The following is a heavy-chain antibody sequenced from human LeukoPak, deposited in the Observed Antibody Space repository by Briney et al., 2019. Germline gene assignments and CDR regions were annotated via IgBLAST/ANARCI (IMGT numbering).Heavy chain of an antibody. CDR3: ARLSPPIASFCSGGTCYSGGFDP. Sequence: ASVKVSCKASGYTFTSYGITWVRQAPGQGLEWMGWITTYNGNTYYAQNFQGRVTMTADTSTSTAYMEVRNLRSDDTAVYYCARLSPPIASFCSGGTCYSGGFDPWGQGTLVTVSS. CDR2: ITTYNGNT. J-gene: IGHJ5*02. CDR1: GYTFTSYG. V-gene: IGHV1-18*01. D-gene: IGHD2-15*01.